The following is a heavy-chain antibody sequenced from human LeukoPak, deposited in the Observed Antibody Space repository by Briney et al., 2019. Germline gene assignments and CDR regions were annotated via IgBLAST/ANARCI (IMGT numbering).Heavy chain of an antibody. Sequence: KPSETLSLTCTVSGVSISSTIYYWGWIRQSPGKGLGWIGNIYYSGGTYYNPSLKSRVTISVDTSKNQFSLKLSSVTAADTAVYYCARTDCSITSCYNGWGYYGMDVWGQGTTVTVSS. CDR3: ARTDCSITSCYNGWGYYGMDV. V-gene: IGHV4-39*01. CDR2: IYYSGGT. D-gene: IGHD2-2*01. J-gene: IGHJ6*02. CDR1: GVSISSTIYY.